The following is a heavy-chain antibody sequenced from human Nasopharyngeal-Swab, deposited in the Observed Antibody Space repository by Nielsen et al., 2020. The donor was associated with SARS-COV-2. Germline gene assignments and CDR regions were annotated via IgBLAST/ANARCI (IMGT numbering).Heavy chain of an antibody. Sequence: GESLKISCAASGFTFSSYGMHWVRQAPGKGLEWVAVISYDGSNKYYADSVKGRFTISRDNSKNTLYLQMNSLRAEDTAVYYCAGGYSYVFDYWGQGILVTVSS. V-gene: IGHV3-30*03. D-gene: IGHD5-18*01. CDR1: GFTFSSYG. CDR2: ISYDGSNK. CDR3: AGGYSYVFDY. J-gene: IGHJ4*02.